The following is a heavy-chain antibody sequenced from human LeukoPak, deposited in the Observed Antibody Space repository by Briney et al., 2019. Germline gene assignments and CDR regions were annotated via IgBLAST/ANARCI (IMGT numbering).Heavy chain of an antibody. J-gene: IGHJ6*03. V-gene: IGHV1-69*05. D-gene: IGHD3-9*01. CDR3: ARAEAGYDILTGYPPYYYYYMDV. CDR1: GGTFSRYG. Sequence: SVKVSCKASGGTFSRYGITWVRQAPGQGLEWMGGIIPIFGTANYAQKFQGRVTITTDESTSIAYMELSSLRSEDTAVYYCARAEAGYDILTGYPPYYYYYMDVWGKGTTVTVSS. CDR2: IIPIFGTA.